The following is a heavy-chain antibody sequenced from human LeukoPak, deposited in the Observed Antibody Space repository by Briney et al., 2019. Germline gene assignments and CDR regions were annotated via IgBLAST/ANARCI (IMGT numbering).Heavy chain of an antibody. V-gene: IGHV3-23*01. J-gene: IGHJ4*02. CDR2: ISGSGGST. Sequence: GSLRLSCAASGFTFSSYAMSWVRQAPGKGLEWVSAISGSGGSTYYADSVKGRFTISRDNSKNTLYLQMNSLRAEDTAVYYCAKLLTDSGSYYYDYWGQGTLVTVSS. CDR1: GFTFSSYA. CDR3: AKLLTDSGSYYYDY. D-gene: IGHD1-26*01.